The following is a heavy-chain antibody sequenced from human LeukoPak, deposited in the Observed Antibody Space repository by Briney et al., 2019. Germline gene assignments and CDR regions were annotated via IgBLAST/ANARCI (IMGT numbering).Heavy chain of an antibody. CDR1: GYTFPSYV. CDR3: ARDTSRLPGYYYYYGMDV. Sequence: ASVEISCKASGYTFPSYVINWVRQAPGQGLEWIGWNSTYNGNTNYAQQLQGRVPMTTDTSTSKAYLELRSLRSDDTAVYYCARDTSRLPGYYYYYGMDVWGQGTTVTVSS. V-gene: IGHV1-18*01. D-gene: IGHD1-14*01. J-gene: IGHJ6*02. CDR2: NSTYNGNT.